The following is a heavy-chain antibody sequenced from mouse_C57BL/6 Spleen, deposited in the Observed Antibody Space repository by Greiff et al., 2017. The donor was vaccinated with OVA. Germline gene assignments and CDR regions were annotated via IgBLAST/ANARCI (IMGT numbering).Heavy chain of an antibody. D-gene: IGHD2-1*01. CDR1: GYTFTSYW. J-gene: IGHJ3*01. Sequence: QVQLQQPGAELVMPGASVKLSCKASGYTFTSYWMHWVKQRPGQGLEWIGEVDPSDSYTNYNQKFKGKSTLTVDKSSSTAYMQLSSLTSADSAVYYCERIYYGNYAWFAYWGKGTLVTVSA. CDR2: VDPSDSYT. CDR3: ERIYYGNYAWFAY. V-gene: IGHV1-69*01.